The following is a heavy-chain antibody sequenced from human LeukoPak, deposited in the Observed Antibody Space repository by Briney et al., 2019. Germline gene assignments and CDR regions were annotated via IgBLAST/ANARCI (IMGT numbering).Heavy chain of an antibody. Sequence: SETLSLTCSVSGGSISNYYWSLIRQPPGKGLEWIGSMYYSGSTNYNPSLKSRATISEDTSKKQFSLKLSSVTAADTAVYYCARAGYDTSGFWYFDLWGRGTLVTVSS. CDR3: ARAGYDTSGFWYFDL. D-gene: IGHD3-22*01. CDR1: GGSISNYY. CDR2: MYYSGST. J-gene: IGHJ2*01. V-gene: IGHV4-59*01.